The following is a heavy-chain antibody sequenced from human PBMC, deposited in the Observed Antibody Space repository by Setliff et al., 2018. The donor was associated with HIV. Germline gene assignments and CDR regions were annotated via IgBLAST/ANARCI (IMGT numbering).Heavy chain of an antibody. CDR2: IGPSGRST. Sequence: EASVKVSCKTSAYTFNSYYMHWIRQAPGQGLEWMGLIGPSGRSTTYAQNFQGRVTMSRDTSTNTVYMELSSLRSEDTAVYYCARDHIAARSVDYWGQGTLVTVSS. V-gene: IGHV1-46*02. J-gene: IGHJ4*02. D-gene: IGHD6-6*01. CDR1: AYTFNSYY. CDR3: ARDHIAARSVDY.